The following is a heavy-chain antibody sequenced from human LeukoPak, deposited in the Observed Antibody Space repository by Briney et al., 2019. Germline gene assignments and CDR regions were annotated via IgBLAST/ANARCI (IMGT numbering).Heavy chain of an antibody. CDR3: ARLGGGNDY. CDR1: GDTFTSYT. Sequence: SEKLSCNASGDTFTSYTISWVRQAPGQGLEWMGRIIPILGIANYAQKFQGRVTITTDKSTSTAYMELSSLRSEDTAVYYCARLGGGNDYWGQGTLVTVSS. D-gene: IGHD4-23*01. CDR2: IIPILGIA. J-gene: IGHJ4*02. V-gene: IGHV1-69*02.